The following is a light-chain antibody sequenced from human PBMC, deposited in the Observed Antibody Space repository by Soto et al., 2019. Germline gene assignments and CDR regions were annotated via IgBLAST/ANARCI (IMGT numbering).Light chain of an antibody. CDR3: QQSYITPYT. V-gene: IGKV1-39*01. CDR2: AAS. J-gene: IGKJ2*01. CDR1: QSISVH. Sequence: DIQMTQSPSSLSASVGDTVTITCRASQSISVHLNWYQQKGGKVPKLLIYAASNLYSGVPSRFSGSGSETDFALTISSLQAEDFATYYCQQSYITPYTFGQGTRLEIK.